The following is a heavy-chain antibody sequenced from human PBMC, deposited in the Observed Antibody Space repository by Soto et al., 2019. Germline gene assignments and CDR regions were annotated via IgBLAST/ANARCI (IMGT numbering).Heavy chain of an antibody. J-gene: IGHJ6*02. V-gene: IGHV3-30-3*01. CDR3: ARDHANLVGVGMDV. CDR1: GFTFSSYA. CDR2: ISYDGSNK. Sequence: HPGGSLRLSCAASGFTFSSYAMHWVRQAPGKGLEWVAVISYDGSNKYYADSVKGRFTISRDNSKDTLYLQMNSLRAEDTAVYYCARDHANLVGVGMDVWGQGTRVTVSS. D-gene: IGHD3-10*01.